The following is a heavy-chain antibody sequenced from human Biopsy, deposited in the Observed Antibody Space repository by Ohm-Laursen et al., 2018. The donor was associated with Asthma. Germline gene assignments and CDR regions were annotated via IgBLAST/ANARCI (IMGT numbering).Heavy chain of an antibody. Sequence: PSDTVSLTCTVSGGSISGFYWSWIRQPPGKGLEWIGYIYYTGTTNYNPSLKSRVSISVDTSKNQFSLRLNSVTAADTAVYYCARGPNYHGSGRAPIGMDVWGQGTTVTVSS. V-gene: IGHV4-59*07. D-gene: IGHD3-10*01. CDR1: GGSISGFY. CDR2: IYYTGTT. J-gene: IGHJ6*02. CDR3: ARGPNYHGSGRAPIGMDV.